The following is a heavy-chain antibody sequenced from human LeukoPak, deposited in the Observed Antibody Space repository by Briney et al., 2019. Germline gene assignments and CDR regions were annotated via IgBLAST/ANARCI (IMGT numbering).Heavy chain of an antibody. J-gene: IGHJ6*03. CDR2: INPDGRRT. D-gene: IGHD2-2*01. CDR3: VREVEVVPTTIGVYYYYFMDV. V-gene: IGHV3-74*01. CDR1: GVTFSNNW. Sequence: PGGSLRLSCAASGVTFSNNWMHWVRQAPGKGLVWVSRINPDGRRTAYAGSVRGRFTISRDNAKNTLYLQMNSLRVEDTAVYYCVREVEVVPTTIGVYYYYFMDVWGKGTTVTAPS.